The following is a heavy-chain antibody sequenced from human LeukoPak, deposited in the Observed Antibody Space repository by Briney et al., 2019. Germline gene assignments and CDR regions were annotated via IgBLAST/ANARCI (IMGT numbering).Heavy chain of an antibody. V-gene: IGHV3-23*01. CDR2: ISGSGGST. J-gene: IGHJ4*02. Sequence: PGGSLRLSCAASGFTFSSYAMSWVRQAPGKGLEWVSAISGSGGSTYYADSVKGRFTISRDNSKNTLYLQMNSLTVEDTSLYYCAREGWPYCGGDCSSSSPFDYWGQGTLVTVSS. D-gene: IGHD2-21*02. CDR1: GFTFSSYA. CDR3: AREGWPYCGGDCSSSSPFDY.